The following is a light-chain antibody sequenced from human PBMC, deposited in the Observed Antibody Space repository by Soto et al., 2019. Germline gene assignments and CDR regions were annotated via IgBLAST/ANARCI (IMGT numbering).Light chain of an antibody. CDR3: GTWDSSLSAHV. V-gene: IGLV1-51*01. CDR2: DNN. J-gene: IGLJ1*01. Sequence: QSVLAQPPSVSAAAGHKVTISCSGSSSNIGNNYVSWYQQLPGTAPKLLIYDNNKRPAGIPDRFSGSKSGTSATLGITGLQTGDEADYYCGTWDSSLSAHVFGTGTKVTVL. CDR1: SSNIGNNY.